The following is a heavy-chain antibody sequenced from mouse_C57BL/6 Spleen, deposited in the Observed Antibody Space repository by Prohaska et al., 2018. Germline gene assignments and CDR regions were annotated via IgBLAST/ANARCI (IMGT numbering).Heavy chain of an antibody. CDR3: ARAGYYGLYAMDY. Sequence: EWIGDIYPGSGSTNYNEKFKSKATLTVDTSSSTAYMQLSSLTSEDSAVYYCARAGYYGLYAMDYWGQGTSVTVSS. CDR2: IYPGSGST. D-gene: IGHD1-1*01. J-gene: IGHJ4*01. V-gene: IGHV1-55*01.